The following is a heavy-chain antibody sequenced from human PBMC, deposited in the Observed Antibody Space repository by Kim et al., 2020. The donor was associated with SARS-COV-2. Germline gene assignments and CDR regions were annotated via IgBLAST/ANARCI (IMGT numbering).Heavy chain of an antibody. CDR3: AREAYCGGDCPYYYYMDV. V-gene: IGHV1-69*13. Sequence: SVKVSCKASGGTFSSYAISWVRQAPGQGLEWMGGIIPIFGTANYAQKFQGRVTITADESTSTAYMELSSLRSEDMAVYYCAREAYCGGDCPYYYYMDVWGKGTTVTVSS. CDR1: GGTFSSYA. CDR2: IIPIFGTA. D-gene: IGHD2-21*01. J-gene: IGHJ6*03.